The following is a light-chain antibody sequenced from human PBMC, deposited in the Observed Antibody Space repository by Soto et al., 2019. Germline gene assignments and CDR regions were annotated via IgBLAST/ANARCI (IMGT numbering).Light chain of an antibody. CDR2: SNN. CDR3: AAWDDSLNGWV. V-gene: IGLV1-44*01. Sequence: QSVLTQPPSASGTPGQRVTISCSGSSSNIGSNTVNWYQQLPGTAPHLLIYSNNQRASGVPDRFSGSKSGTSGSQAIRGLQSEDVADYYCAAWDDSLNGWVFGGGTKLTVL. J-gene: IGLJ3*02. CDR1: SSNIGSNT.